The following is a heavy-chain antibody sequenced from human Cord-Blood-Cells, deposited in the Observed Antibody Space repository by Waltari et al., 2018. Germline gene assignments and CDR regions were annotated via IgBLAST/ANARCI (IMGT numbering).Heavy chain of an antibody. CDR1: GGTFSRYA. CDR2: IIPIFGTA. CDR3: AREKGGYSYGYDWFDP. Sequence: QVQLVQSGAEVKKPGSSVKVSCKASGGTFSRYAISWVRQAPGQGLEWMGGIIPIFGTANYAQKFQGRVTITADKSTSTAYMELSSLRSEDTAVYYCAREKGGYSYGYDWFDPWGQGTLVTVSS. J-gene: IGHJ5*02. V-gene: IGHV1-69*06. D-gene: IGHD5-18*01.